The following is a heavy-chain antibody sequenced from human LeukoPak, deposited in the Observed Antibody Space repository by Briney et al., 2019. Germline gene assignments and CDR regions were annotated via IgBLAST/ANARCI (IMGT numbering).Heavy chain of an antibody. CDR3: AVVGATTMGFDY. CDR2: FDPEDGET. D-gene: IGHD1-26*01. Sequence: ASVKVSCKASGYTFTGYYMHWVRQAPGKGLEWMGGFDPEDGETIYAQKFQGRVTMTEDTSTDTAYMELSSLRSEDTAVYYCAVVGATTMGFDYWGQGTLVTVSS. V-gene: IGHV1-24*01. CDR1: GYTFTGYY. J-gene: IGHJ4*02.